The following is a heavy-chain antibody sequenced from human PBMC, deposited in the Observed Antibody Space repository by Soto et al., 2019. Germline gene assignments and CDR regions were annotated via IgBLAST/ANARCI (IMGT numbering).Heavy chain of an antibody. CDR1: GGSVNSGGYH. CDR3: ARAPIPNWNYYGMDV. V-gene: IGHV4-31*03. D-gene: IGHD1-1*01. Sequence: TLYLTCTVSGGSVNSGGYHWSWIRQHPGKGLEWIGDIYYSGSTYYNPSLKSRVTISIDTSTNHFSLHLSALTAADTAVYYCARAPIPNWNYYGMDVWGQGTTVTVS. CDR2: IYYSGST. J-gene: IGHJ6*02.